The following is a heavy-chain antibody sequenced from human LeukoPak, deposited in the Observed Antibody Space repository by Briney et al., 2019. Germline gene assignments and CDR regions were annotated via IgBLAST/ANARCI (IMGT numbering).Heavy chain of an antibody. V-gene: IGHV3-23*01. Sequence: PGGSPRLSCAASGFTFSSYAMSWVRQAPGKELEWVSGIRGSGGSTYYADSVKGRFAISRDNSKNTVYLQMSSLRAEDTAVYYCAKDFVNCIIGVCYGTPFDYWGQGTLVTVSS. J-gene: IGHJ4*02. D-gene: IGHD2-8*01. CDR1: GFTFSSYA. CDR2: IRGSGGST. CDR3: AKDFVNCIIGVCYGTPFDY.